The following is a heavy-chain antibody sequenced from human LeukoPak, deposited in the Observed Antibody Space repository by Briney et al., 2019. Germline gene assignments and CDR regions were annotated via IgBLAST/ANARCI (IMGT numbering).Heavy chain of an antibody. CDR3: AKEGMIRGVIDY. J-gene: IGHJ4*02. V-gene: IGHV4-4*07. CDR2: IHTSGST. Sequence: SETLSLTCTVSGASISPYYWSFIRQPAGKGLEWIGHIHTSGSTNYNPSLKSRVTMSLDTSNNQFSLKLNSVTAADTAVYYCAKEGMIRGVIDYWGQGALVTVSS. CDR1: GASISPYY. D-gene: IGHD3-10*01.